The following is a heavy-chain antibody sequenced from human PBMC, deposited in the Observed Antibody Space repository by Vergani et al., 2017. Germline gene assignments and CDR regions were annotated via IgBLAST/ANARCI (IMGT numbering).Heavy chain of an antibody. CDR1: EYSFGNYW. D-gene: IGHD1-1*01. Sequence: EVELVQSGPEMRKPGESLKISCKGSEYSFGNYWIVWVRQIPGKGLEWMGIIYPADSDTRYSPSFQGQVTISADKSISTAFLQWDSLKASDTALYYCARHTTYTDSWGQGTLVTVSS. V-gene: IGHV5-51*01. CDR2: IYPADSDT. CDR3: ARHTTYTDS. J-gene: IGHJ4*02.